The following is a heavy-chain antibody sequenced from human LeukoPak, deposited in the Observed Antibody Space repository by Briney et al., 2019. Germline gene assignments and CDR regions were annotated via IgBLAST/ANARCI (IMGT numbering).Heavy chain of an antibody. J-gene: IGHJ4*02. Sequence: GGSLTLSCAASGFTFSSYEMNWVRQAPGKGRVWVSYINTSGSPIYYAASVKGRFTISRDNAKNSLYLQMNSLRAEDTAVYYCARKYCSSTSCLFDYWGQGTLVTVSS. D-gene: IGHD2-2*01. CDR1: GFTFSSYE. V-gene: IGHV3-48*03. CDR2: INTSGSPI. CDR3: ARKYCSSTSCLFDY.